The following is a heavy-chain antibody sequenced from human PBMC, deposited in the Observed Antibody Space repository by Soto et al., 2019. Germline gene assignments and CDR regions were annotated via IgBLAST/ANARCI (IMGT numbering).Heavy chain of an antibody. Sequence: SETLSLTCNMSGDSYSISTYSWSWIRQPPGKALQWIGFIYQSGVTSYNPSLASRVPISLDRSNNQCSLKLKSVTAADTAVYFCAGMPYTSGLRFDPWGPGTLVTVSS. CDR2: IYQSGVT. D-gene: IGHD6-19*01. CDR3: AGMPYTSGLRFDP. CDR1: GDSYSISTYS. V-gene: IGHV4-30-2*01. J-gene: IGHJ5*02.